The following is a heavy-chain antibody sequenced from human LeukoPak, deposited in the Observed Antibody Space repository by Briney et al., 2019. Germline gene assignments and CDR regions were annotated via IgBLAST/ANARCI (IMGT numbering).Heavy chain of an antibody. Sequence: ASVKVSCKASGYTFTSYGISWVRQAPGQGLEWMGWISAYNGNTNYAQKLQGRVTMTTDTSTSTAYMELRRLRSDDTAVYYCARDSGSYVAGDRAFDPWGQGTLVTVSS. CDR1: GYTFTSYG. CDR3: ARDSGSYVAGDRAFDP. J-gene: IGHJ5*02. D-gene: IGHD1-26*01. V-gene: IGHV1-18*01. CDR2: ISAYNGNT.